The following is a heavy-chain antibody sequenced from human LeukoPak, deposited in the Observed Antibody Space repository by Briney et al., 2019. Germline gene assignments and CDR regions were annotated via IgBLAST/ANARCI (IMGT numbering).Heavy chain of an antibody. CDR3: AKDRGGLLWFGESSYGMDV. Sequence: PGGSLRLSCAASGFTFSSYGMHWVRQAPGKGLEWVAVISYDGSNIYYADSVKGRFTISRDNSKNTLYLQMNSLRAEDTAVYYCAKDRGGLLWFGESSYGMDVWGQGTTDTVSS. CDR1: GFTFSSYG. V-gene: IGHV3-30*18. J-gene: IGHJ6*02. D-gene: IGHD3-10*01. CDR2: ISYDGSNI.